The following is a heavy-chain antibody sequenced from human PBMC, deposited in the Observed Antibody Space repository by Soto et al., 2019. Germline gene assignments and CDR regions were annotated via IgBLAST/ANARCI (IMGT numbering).Heavy chain of an antibody. J-gene: IGHJ3*02. CDR1: GFTFDDYA. D-gene: IGHD1-1*01. CDR2: ISWNSGSI. CDR3: EKGWGVGGTTGAFDI. Sequence: GGSLRLSCAASGFTFDDYAMHWVRQAPGKGLEWVSGISWNSGSIGYADSVKGRFTISRDNAKNSLYLKMNSLRAEDRALYYYEKGWGVGGTTGAFDIWGQGTMVTVSS. V-gene: IGHV3-9*01.